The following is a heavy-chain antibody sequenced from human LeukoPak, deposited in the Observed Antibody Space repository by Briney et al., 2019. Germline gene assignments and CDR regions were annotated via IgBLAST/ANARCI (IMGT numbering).Heavy chain of an antibody. CDR2: IYYSGST. CDR1: GGSISSRSSY. CDR3: ARDNSGLA. Sequence: SETLSLTCIVSGGSISSRSSYWGWIRQPPGKGLEWIGSIYYSGSTYYNSSLKSRVTISVDTSKNQFSLKLRSVTAADTAVYYCARDNSGLAWGQGTLVTVSS. V-gene: IGHV4-39*07. D-gene: IGHD6-19*01. J-gene: IGHJ5*02.